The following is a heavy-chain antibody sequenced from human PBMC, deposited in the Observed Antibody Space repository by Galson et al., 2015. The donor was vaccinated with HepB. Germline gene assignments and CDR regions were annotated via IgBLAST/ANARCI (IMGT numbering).Heavy chain of an antibody. V-gene: IGHV1-18*01. CDR2: ISAYNGNT. CDR3: ARYLSRRDGYNYDAFDI. D-gene: IGHD5-24*01. CDR1: GYTFTSYG. Sequence: SVKVSCKASGYTFTSYGISWVRQAPGQGLEWMGWISAYNGNTNYAQKLQGRVTMTTDTSTSTAYMELRSLRSDDTAVYYCARYLSRRDGYNYDAFDIWGQGTMVTVSS. J-gene: IGHJ3*02.